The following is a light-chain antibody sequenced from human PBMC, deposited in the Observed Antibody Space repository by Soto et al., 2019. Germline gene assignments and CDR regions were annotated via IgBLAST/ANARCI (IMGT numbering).Light chain of an antibody. CDR3: QQRHNWIT. Sequence: IVITQSPATLAGSPCETVTISCRASQSLSGNLAWYQQKPGQAPRLLISGASSRATGIPARFSGSGFGTDFTLTISSLEPEDFAVYYCQQRHNWITFGQGTRLEIK. CDR2: GAS. V-gene: IGKV3D-15*01. CDR1: QSLSGN. J-gene: IGKJ5*01.